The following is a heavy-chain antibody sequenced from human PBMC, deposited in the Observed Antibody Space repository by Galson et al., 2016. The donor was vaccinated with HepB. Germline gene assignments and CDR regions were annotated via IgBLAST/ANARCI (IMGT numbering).Heavy chain of an antibody. CDR3: AKGLGYCSSTSCFLYYYYAMDV. Sequence: SLRLSCAASGFTVSNNYMSWVRQAPGKGLEWVSLIYSGGSTYYADSVKGRFTISRDNSKNTLYLQMNSLRAEDTALYYCAKGLGYCSSTSCFLYYYYAMDVWGQGTTVTVSS. CDR2: IYSGGST. J-gene: IGHJ6*02. D-gene: IGHD2-2*01. V-gene: IGHV3-53*01. CDR1: GFTVSNNY.